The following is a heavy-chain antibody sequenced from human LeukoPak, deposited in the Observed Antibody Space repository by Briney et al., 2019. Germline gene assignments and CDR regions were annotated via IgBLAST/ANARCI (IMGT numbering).Heavy chain of an antibody. Sequence: SETLSLTCGVSGGSISSSYWWSWVRQPPGKGLEWIGEIYHSGSTNYNPSLKSRVTISVDTSKNQFSLKLSSVTAADTAVYYCARADYSSTWSHDYYYMDVWGKGTTVTVSS. CDR3: ARADYSSTWSHDYYYMDV. CDR1: GGSISSSYW. D-gene: IGHD6-13*01. CDR2: IYHSGST. V-gene: IGHV4-4*02. J-gene: IGHJ6*03.